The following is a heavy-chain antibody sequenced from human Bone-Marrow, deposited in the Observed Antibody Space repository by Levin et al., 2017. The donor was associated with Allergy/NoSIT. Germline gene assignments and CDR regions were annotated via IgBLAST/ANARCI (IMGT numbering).Heavy chain of an antibody. CDR3: AITLYDILAGRYGIDV. V-gene: IGHV3-74*01. Sequence: GGSLRLSCAASGFTFRNYWMNWVRQVPGKGLEWVSRISDDGTSTNYADSVEGRFTISRDNAKNTLYLQMDSLRAEDPALYCGAITLYDILAGRYGIDVWGQGTTVTVSS. CDR2: ISDDGTST. D-gene: IGHD3-9*01. CDR1: GFTFRNYW. J-gene: IGHJ6*02.